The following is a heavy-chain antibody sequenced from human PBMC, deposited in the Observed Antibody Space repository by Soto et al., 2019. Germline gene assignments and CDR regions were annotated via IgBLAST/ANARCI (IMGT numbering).Heavy chain of an antibody. CDR2: IIPIFGTA. D-gene: IGHD2-2*01. CDR3: AQCSSTSCYVADYYGMDV. CDR1: GGTFSSYA. Sequence: ASVKVSCKASGGTFSSYAISWVRQAPGQGLEWMGGIIPIFGTANYAQKSQGRVTITADESTSTAYMELSSLRSEDTAVYYCAQCSSTSCYVADYYGMDVWGQGTTVTVSS. V-gene: IGHV1-69*13. J-gene: IGHJ6*02.